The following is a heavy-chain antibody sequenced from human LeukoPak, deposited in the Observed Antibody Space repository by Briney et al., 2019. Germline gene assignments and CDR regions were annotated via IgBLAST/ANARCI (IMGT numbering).Heavy chain of an antibody. CDR1: GYTFTGYF. Sequence: ASVKVSCKASGYTFTGYFMHWVRQAPGQGLEWMGWINPNSGGTSYAQKFQGRVTMTRDTSISTAYMELSRLRSDDTAVYYCARDQTRHYGSGSYYTGYGMDVWGQGTTVTVSS. CDR3: ARDQTRHYGSGSYYTGYGMDV. V-gene: IGHV1-2*02. D-gene: IGHD3-10*01. J-gene: IGHJ6*02. CDR2: INPNSGGT.